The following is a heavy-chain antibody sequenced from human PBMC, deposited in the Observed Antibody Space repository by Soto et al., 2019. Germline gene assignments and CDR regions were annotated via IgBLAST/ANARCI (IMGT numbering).Heavy chain of an antibody. Sequence: EVQLLESGGGLVQPGGSLRLSCAASGFTFSSYAMSWVRQAPGKGLEWVSAISGSGGSTYYADSVKGRFTISRDNSKNPLYLQMNSLRAEDTAVYCCAKVRFGYYFVYWGRGTLVSVSS. CDR2: ISGSGGST. J-gene: IGHJ4*02. CDR1: GFTFSSYA. V-gene: IGHV3-23*01. CDR3: AKVRFGYYFVY. D-gene: IGHD3-10*01.